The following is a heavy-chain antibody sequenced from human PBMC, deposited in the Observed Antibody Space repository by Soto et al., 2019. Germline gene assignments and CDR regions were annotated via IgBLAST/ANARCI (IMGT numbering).Heavy chain of an antibody. J-gene: IGHJ5*02. CDR1: GYPFSKYG. CDR3: ATSYDSGFDP. D-gene: IGHD5-12*01. V-gene: IGHV1-18*04. CDR2: IKPDNGDT. Sequence: QLQLVQSGAEVERPGASVRGSCKAYGYPFSKYGISWIRQAPGQGLEWMGWIKPDNGDTNYAQQFQGRVTMTTDTSSNTAYMELRSLRSDDTAVYYCATSYDSGFDPWGQGTLVSVSS.